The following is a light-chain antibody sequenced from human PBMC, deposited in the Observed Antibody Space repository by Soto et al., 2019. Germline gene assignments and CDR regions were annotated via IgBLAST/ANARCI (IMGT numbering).Light chain of an antibody. V-gene: IGKV3-15*01. J-gene: IGKJ1*01. CDR2: GAS. Sequence: EIVMTQSPATLSVSPGERATLSCRASQSVSSNLAWYQQKPGQAPRLLIYGASTRAIGIPARFSGSGSGTELTLTISSLQSEDFAVYYCQQYNNWPPWTFGQGTKVEIK. CDR3: QQYNNWPPWT. CDR1: QSVSSN.